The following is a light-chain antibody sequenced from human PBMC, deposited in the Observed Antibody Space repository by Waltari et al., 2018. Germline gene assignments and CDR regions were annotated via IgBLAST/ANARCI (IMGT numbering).Light chain of an antibody. Sequence: EIVLTQSPGTLSLSPGERATLSCRASQSVGRTLAWYQQKPGQAPRLLMYGASSRATVTPARVSGSGSGTDFSLTISRLEPEDFAVYYCQHYVRLPATFGQGTKVEIK. V-gene: IGKV3-20*01. CDR2: GAS. J-gene: IGKJ1*01. CDR1: QSVGRT. CDR3: QHYVRLPAT.